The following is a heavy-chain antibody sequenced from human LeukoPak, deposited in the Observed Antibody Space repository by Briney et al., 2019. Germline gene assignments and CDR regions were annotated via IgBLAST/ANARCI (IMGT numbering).Heavy chain of an antibody. D-gene: IGHD5-18*01. J-gene: IGHJ4*02. Sequence: GGSLRLSCAASGFTFSHYWVTWIRQAPGKGLEWVANIKQDGSEKYYVDSVKGRFTISRDNAKNSLYLQMNSLRVDDTALYYCARAGYTYTTLYYWGQGTLVTVSS. V-gene: IGHV3-7*01. CDR2: IKQDGSEK. CDR1: GFTFSHYW. CDR3: ARAGYTYTTLYY.